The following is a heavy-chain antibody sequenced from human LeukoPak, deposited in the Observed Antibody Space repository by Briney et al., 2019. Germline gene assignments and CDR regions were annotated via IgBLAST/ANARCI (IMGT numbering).Heavy chain of an antibody. CDR1: GFTFSSYW. CDR2: IKLDGSEK. V-gene: IGHV3-7*01. Sequence: GGSLRLSCAASGFTFSSYWMSWVRQAPGKGLEWVANIKLDGSEKYYVDSVKGRFTISRDNAMNSLYLQMSSLTAEDTAFYYCARFSGSYYYFDYWGQGTLVTVSS. J-gene: IGHJ4*02. D-gene: IGHD1-26*01. CDR3: ARFSGSYYYFDY.